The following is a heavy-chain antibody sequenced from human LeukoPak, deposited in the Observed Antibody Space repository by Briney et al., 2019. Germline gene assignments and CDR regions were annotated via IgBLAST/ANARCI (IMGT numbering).Heavy chain of an antibody. Sequence: GGSLRLSCAASGFTFSSYSMNWVRQAPGKGLEWVSYISSSSSTIYYADSVKGRFTISRDNAKNSLYLQMNSLRAEDTAVYYCARGALGYKTGPFDYWGQGTPVTVSS. V-gene: IGHV3-48*04. CDR2: ISSSSSTI. CDR3: ARGALGYKTGPFDY. CDR1: GFTFSSYS. D-gene: IGHD1-1*01. J-gene: IGHJ4*02.